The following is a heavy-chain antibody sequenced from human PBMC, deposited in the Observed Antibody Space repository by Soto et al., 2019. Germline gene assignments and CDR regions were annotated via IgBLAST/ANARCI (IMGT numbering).Heavy chain of an antibody. CDR3: TRRDSSWAFDI. J-gene: IGHJ3*02. Sequence: QVQLVQSGVEVKKPGASVRVSCRASGYTFSAYYIHWVRQAPGQGLEWMGYIHPSSGDTNYAQNFQGWVTMTSDTSISTVYMELTRLKSDDTAVYYCTRRDSSWAFDIWGQGTMLTVSS. V-gene: IGHV1-2*04. CDR2: IHPSSGDT. D-gene: IGHD2-21*02. CDR1: GYTFSAYY.